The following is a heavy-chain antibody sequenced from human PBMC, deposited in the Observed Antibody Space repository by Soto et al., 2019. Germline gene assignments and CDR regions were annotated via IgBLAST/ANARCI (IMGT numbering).Heavy chain of an antibody. V-gene: IGHV1-2*04. CDR1: GYTFTGYH. CDR3: AREGGQQDYYYGMDV. Sequence: AASVKVYCKASGYTFTGYHMHWVRQATGQGLEWMGWINPNSGGTNYAQKFQGWVTMTRDTSISTAYMELSRLRSDDTAVYYCAREGGQQDYYYGMDVWGQGTTVTVSS. J-gene: IGHJ6*02. D-gene: IGHD6-13*01. CDR2: INPNSGGT.